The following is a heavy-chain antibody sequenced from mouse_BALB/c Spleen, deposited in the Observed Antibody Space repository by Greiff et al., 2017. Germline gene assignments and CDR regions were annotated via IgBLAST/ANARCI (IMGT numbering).Heavy chain of an antibody. CDR3: TSGLLWFAY. V-gene: IGHV1S81*02. CDR2: INPSNGGT. J-gene: IGHJ3*01. CDR1: GYTFTSYY. Sequence: VQLQQSGAELVKPGASVKLSCKASGYTFTSYYMYWVKQRPGQGLEWIGEINPSNGGTNFNEKFKSKATLTVDKSSSTAYMQLSSLTSEDSAVYYCTSGLLWFAYWGQGTLVTVSA. D-gene: IGHD2-10*01.